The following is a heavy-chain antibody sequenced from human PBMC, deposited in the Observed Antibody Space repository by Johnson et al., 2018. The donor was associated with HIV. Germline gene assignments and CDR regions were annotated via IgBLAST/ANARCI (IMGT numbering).Heavy chain of an antibody. V-gene: IGHV3-30*03. CDR1: WFLVSSNY. J-gene: IGHJ3*02. D-gene: IGHD3-10*01. CDR2: ISDDGSNK. Sequence: QVQLVESGGGLIQPGVSLRLSCAASWFLVSSNYMSWVRQAPGKGLEWVAVISDDGSNKYYADSVKGRFTISRDNAKNSLYLQMNSLRAEDTAVYYCASPKTPTRVVRGAFDIWGQGTMVTVSS. CDR3: ASPKTPTRVVRGAFDI.